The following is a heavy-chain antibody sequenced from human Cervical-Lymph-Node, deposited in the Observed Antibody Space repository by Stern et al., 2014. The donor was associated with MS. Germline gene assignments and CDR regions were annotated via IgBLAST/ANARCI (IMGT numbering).Heavy chain of an antibody. CDR3: ARGGAGSFDH. D-gene: IGHD6-19*01. J-gene: IGHJ4*02. CDR2: IHSDGSST. V-gene: IGHV3-74*01. CDR1: GFTFSNYW. Sequence: EVQLVESGGGLVQPGGSLRLSCTASGFTFSNYWMHWVRQTPGKGLVWVSRIHSDGSSTSYADSVKGRFTISRDNARNTVSLQMNSLRAEDTAVYYCARGGAGSFDHWGQGTLVTVSS.